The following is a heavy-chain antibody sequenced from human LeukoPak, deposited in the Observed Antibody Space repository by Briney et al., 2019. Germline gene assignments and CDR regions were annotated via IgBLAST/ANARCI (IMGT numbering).Heavy chain of an antibody. Sequence: GESLKISCKGSGYSFTSYWIGWVRQLPGKGLEWMGIIYPGDSDTRYSPSFQGQVTISADKSISTAYLQWSSLKASDTAMYYCARRGTYNWNDRTFDYWGQGTLVTVSS. CDR3: ARRGTYNWNDRTFDY. V-gene: IGHV5-51*01. D-gene: IGHD1-20*01. CDR2: IYPGDSDT. J-gene: IGHJ4*02. CDR1: GYSFTSYW.